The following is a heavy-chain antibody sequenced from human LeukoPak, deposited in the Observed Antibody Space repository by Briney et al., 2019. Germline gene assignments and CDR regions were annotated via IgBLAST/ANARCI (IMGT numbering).Heavy chain of an antibody. CDR3: ARDGGAHCSRPFCSLEY. V-gene: IGHV4-61*02. CDR2: IYTSGST. J-gene: IGHJ4*02. CDR1: GGSISSGSYY. Sequence: SETLSLTCTVSGGSISSGSYYWSWIRQPAGKGLEWIGRIYTSGSTNYNPSLKTRVTMSVDTSKNQFSLNLTSVTAADTAVYYCARDGGAHCSRPFCSLEYWGQGTLVTVSS. D-gene: IGHD2-2*01.